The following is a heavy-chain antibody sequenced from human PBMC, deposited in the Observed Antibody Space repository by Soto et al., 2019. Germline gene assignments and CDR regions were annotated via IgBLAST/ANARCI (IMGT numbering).Heavy chain of an antibody. CDR1: GGSISSYY. Sequence: QVQLQESGPGLVKPSETLSLTCTVSGGSISSYYWNWIRQPPGKGLEWIGYIHYSGNTNYKPPLTSRLTISVVSSKIQFSLNLGSATAADTAVYYGASGSLLLNSNFSYYYMDVWGKGTTFTVSS. CDR3: ASGSLLLNSNFSYYYMDV. D-gene: IGHD1-7*01. J-gene: IGHJ6*03. CDR2: IHYSGNT. V-gene: IGHV4-59*08.